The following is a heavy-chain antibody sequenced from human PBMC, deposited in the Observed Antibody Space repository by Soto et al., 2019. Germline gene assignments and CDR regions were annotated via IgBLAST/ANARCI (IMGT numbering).Heavy chain of an antibody. CDR2: ISYDGSNK. D-gene: IGHD3-3*01. CDR3: AKDRTYYDFWSGYFHNWFDP. CDR1: GFTFSSYG. Sequence: GGSLRLSCAASGFTFSSYGMHWVRQAPGKGLEWVAVISYDGSNKYYADSVKGRFTISRDNSKNTLYLQMNSLRAEDTAVYYCAKDRTYYDFWSGYFHNWFDPWGQGPLVTVSS. V-gene: IGHV3-30*18. J-gene: IGHJ5*02.